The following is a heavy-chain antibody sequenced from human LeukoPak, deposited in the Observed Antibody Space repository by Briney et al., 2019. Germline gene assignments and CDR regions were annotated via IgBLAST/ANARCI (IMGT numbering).Heavy chain of an antibody. CDR2: LAYDGTNE. J-gene: IGHJ4*02. CDR3: ARGGPLGDTNRFDF. D-gene: IGHD2-8*01. V-gene: IGHV3-30*04. CDR1: GFTFTAYA. Sequence: GGSLRLSCAASGFTFTAYAMHWVRQAPGKGLEWVALLAYDGTNEAYTNSVKGRFTISRDNSKNTVFLQMDNLRLGDTAVYYCARGGPLGDTNRFDFWGQGALVTVSS.